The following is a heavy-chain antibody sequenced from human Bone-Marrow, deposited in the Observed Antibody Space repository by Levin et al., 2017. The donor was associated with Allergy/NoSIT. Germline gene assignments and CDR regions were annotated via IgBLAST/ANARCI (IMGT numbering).Heavy chain of an antibody. D-gene: IGHD5-12*01. CDR1: GYTFTGYY. V-gene: IGHV1-2*02. CDR2: INPNGGDT. Sequence: GESLKISCEASGYTFTGYYIHWVRQAPGQGLEWMGWINPNGGDTSYAPKFQGRVTMTRDTSISAAYMELSRLTSDDTAVYFCARHRDGIVATVGLEYWGQGTLVTVSS. J-gene: IGHJ4*02. CDR3: ARHRDGIVATVGLEY.